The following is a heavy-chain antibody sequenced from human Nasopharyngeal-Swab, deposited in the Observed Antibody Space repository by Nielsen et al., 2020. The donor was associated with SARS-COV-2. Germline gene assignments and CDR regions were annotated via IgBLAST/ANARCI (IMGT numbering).Heavy chain of an antibody. V-gene: IGHV4-38-2*02. D-gene: IGHD3-16*02. CDR1: GYSISSGYY. Sequence: SETLSLTCTVSGYSISSGYYWGWIRQPPGKGLEWIGSIYHSGSTYYNPSLKSRVTISVDTSKNQFSLKLSSVTAADTAVYYCARDPVYDYVWGSYRIDAFDIWGQGTMVTVSS. J-gene: IGHJ3*02. CDR3: ARDPVYDYVWGSYRIDAFDI. CDR2: IYHSGST.